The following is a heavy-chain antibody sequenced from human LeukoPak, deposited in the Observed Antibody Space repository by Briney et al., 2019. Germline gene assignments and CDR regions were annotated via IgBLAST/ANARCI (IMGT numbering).Heavy chain of an antibody. CDR3: ATYCSSTSCYGIKRGNFDY. V-gene: IGHV1-24*01. CDR1: GYTLTELS. CDR2: FDPEDGET. D-gene: IGHD2-2*01. J-gene: IGHJ4*02. Sequence: ASVKVSCKVSGYTLTELSMHWVRQAPGEGLEWMGGFDPEDGETIYAQKFQGRVTMTEDTSTDTAYMELSSLRSEDTAVYYCATYCSSTSCYGIKRGNFDYWGQGTLVTVSS.